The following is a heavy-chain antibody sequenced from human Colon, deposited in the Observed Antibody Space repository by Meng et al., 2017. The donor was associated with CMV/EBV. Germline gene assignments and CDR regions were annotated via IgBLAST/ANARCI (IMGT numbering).Heavy chain of an antibody. CDR2: INTDGSTT. Sequence: EVQLVESGGGLVQPGRSLRLSCADSGFTFSSKWMHWVRQGPGKGLVWVSRINTDGSTTYYADSVKGRFTISRDNAKNTLYLQMNSLRAEDTAVYYCASRDYWGQGTLVTVSS. CDR3: ASRDY. V-gene: IGHV3-74*01. J-gene: IGHJ4*02. CDR1: GFTFSSKW.